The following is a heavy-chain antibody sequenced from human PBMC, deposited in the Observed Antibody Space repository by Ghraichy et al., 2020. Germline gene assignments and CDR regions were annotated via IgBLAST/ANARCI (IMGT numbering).Heavy chain of an antibody. D-gene: IGHD5-12*01. V-gene: IGHV3-74*01. CDR1: GFTFSSYW. CDR3: ARSGYARNEESLPLDY. CDR2: INSDGSST. J-gene: IGHJ4*02. Sequence: GGSLRLSCAASGFTFSSYWMHWVRQAPGKGLVWVSRINSDGSSTSYADSVKGRFTISRDNAKNTLYLQMNSLRAEDTAVYYCARSGYARNEESLPLDYWGQGTLVTVSS.